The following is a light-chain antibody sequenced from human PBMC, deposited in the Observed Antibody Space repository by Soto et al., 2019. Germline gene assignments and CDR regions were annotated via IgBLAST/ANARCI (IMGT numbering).Light chain of an antibody. J-gene: IGKJ4*01. V-gene: IGKV3-11*01. CDR3: QKRSNSLT. CDR1: QSISSD. CDR2: SAA. Sequence: DIAFSKPPASLSLSQGDRVLLSCRASQSISSDLSWFQQRPGQAPRLHISSAAYSANRIPARCSGSGSETDFTLTSSRLEHDDFAVYHQQKRSNSLTFGRGTKVDIK.